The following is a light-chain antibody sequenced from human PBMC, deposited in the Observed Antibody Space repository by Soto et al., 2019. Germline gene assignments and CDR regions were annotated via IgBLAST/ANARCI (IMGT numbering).Light chain of an antibody. V-gene: IGKV1-5*01. CDR1: QSTSSW. Sequence: DIQMTQSPSTLSASVGDTVTITCRASQSTSSWLAWYQQKPGKAPKVLIYDVSSLESGVPSRFSGGGSGTEFTLPITSLQPDDFAPYYCQQYNTYSGTFGPGAKVEIK. CDR2: DVS. CDR3: QQYNTYSGT. J-gene: IGKJ1*01.